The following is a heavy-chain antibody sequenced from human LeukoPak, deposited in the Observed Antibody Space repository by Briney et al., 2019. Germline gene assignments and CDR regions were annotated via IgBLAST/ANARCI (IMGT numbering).Heavy chain of an antibody. V-gene: IGHV4-59*01. J-gene: IGHJ4*02. CDR3: ARRGTAAGTKTYYFDY. CDR1: GGSISSYY. CDR2: IYYSGST. Sequence: SETLSLTCTVSGGSISSYYWSWIRQPPGKGLEWIGYIYYSGSTNYNPSLKSRVTISVDTSKNQFSLKLSSVTAADTAVYYCARRGTAAGTKTYYFDYWGQGTPVTVFS. D-gene: IGHD6-13*01.